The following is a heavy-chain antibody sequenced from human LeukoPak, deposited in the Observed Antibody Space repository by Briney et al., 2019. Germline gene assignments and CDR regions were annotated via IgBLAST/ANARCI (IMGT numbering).Heavy chain of an antibody. CDR2: INHSGST. CDR3: ARGGRYSSGWYRGWDY. CDR1: GGSFSGYY. D-gene: IGHD6-19*01. J-gene: IGHJ4*02. V-gene: IGHV4-34*01. Sequence: PSETLSLTCAVYGGSFSGYYWCWIRQPPGKGLEWIGEINHSGSTNYNPSLKSRVTISVDTSKNQFSLKLSSVTAADTAVYYCARGGRYSSGWYRGWDYWGQGTLVTVSS.